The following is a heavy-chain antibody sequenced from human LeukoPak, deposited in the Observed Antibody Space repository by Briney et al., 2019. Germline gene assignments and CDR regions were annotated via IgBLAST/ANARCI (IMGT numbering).Heavy chain of an antibody. Sequence: GGSLRLSCAASGFRFSNYEMDWVRQAPGKGLEWVSYISIGGDTRHYADSVKGRFTISRDNAKNSVYLQMNSLRAEDTAVYYCAKDQNYYDSSGSTDAFDIWGQGTMVTVSS. CDR1: GFRFSNYE. J-gene: IGHJ3*02. CDR2: ISIGGDTR. CDR3: AKDQNYYDSSGSTDAFDI. V-gene: IGHV3-48*03. D-gene: IGHD3-22*01.